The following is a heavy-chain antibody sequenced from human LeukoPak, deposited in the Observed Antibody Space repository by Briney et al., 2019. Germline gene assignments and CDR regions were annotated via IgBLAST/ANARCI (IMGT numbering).Heavy chain of an antibody. V-gene: IGHV3-30*02. D-gene: IGHD6-13*01. CDR1: GFTFSSYG. Sequence: PGGSLRLSCSASGFTFSSYGMHWVRQAPGKGLEWVAFIRYDGSNKYYADSVKGRFTISRDNSKNTLYLQMNSLRAEDTAVYYCAKDSSSWRNFDYWGQGTLVTVSS. CDR3: AKDSSSWRNFDY. CDR2: IRYDGSNK. J-gene: IGHJ4*02.